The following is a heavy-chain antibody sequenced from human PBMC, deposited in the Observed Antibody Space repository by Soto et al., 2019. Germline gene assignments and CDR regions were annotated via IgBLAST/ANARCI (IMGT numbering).Heavy chain of an antibody. CDR1: GGSISRSIYY. CDR3: ATQEVGGSYVYTFDP. D-gene: IGHD1-26*01. CDR2: IYYSGST. J-gene: IGHJ5*02. V-gene: IGHV4-39*01. Sequence: PSEPLSLTCTVAGGSISRSIYYWGWIRQPPGKGLEWIGSIYYSGSTYYNPSLKSRVTISVDTSKNQFSLKLSSVTAADTAVYYCATQEVGGSYVYTFDPWGQGTLVTVSS.